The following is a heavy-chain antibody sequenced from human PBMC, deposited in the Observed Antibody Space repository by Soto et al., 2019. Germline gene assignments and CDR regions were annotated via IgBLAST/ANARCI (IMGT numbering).Heavy chain of an antibody. CDR3: ARGGGDDFFIGYSLLYYYFMDV. CDR2: INHSGST. J-gene: IGHJ6*03. CDR1: GGSFSGYY. V-gene: IGHV4-34*01. D-gene: IGHD3-3*01. Sequence: PSETLSLTCAVYGGSFSGYYWSWIRQPPGKGLEWIGEINHSGSTNYNPSLKSRVTISVDTSKNQFSLKLSSVTAADTAVYYCARGGGDDFFIGYSLLYYYFMDVWGKGTTVTVSS.